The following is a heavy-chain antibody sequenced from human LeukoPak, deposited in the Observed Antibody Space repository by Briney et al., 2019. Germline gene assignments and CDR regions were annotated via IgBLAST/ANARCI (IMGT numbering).Heavy chain of an antibody. J-gene: IGHJ4*02. CDR3: AKGYCSSTSCYAPIPY. CDR2: ISGSGGST. V-gene: IGHV3-23*01. D-gene: IGHD2-2*01. CDR1: GFTFSSYA. Sequence: PGGSLRLSCAASGFTFSSYAMGWVRQAPGKGLEWVSAISGSGGSTYYADSVKGRFTISRDNSKSTLYLQMNSLRAEDTAVYYCAKGYCSSTSCYAPIPYWGQGTLVTVSS.